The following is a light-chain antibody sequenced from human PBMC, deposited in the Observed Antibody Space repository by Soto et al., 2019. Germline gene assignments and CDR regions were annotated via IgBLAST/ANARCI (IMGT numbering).Light chain of an antibody. V-gene: IGLV8-61*01. CDR3: ALYVGSGTVV. J-gene: IGLJ3*02. Sequence: QTVVSQEPSFSVSHGETVTLTCGLTSASVLTSYYPSRYQQTPGQAPRTLIYSTNIRSSGVPDRFSGSILGNKAALTITGAQADDESDYYCALYVGSGTVVFGGGTKVTVL. CDR2: STN. CDR1: SASVLTSYY.